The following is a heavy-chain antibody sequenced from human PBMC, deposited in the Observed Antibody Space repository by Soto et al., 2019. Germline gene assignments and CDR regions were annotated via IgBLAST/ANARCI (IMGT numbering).Heavy chain of an antibody. V-gene: IGHV4-59*01. D-gene: IGHD3-10*01. J-gene: IGHJ4*02. CDR2: IYYSGST. CDR1: GGSISSYY. Sequence: SETLSLTCTVSGGSISSYYWSWIRQPPGKGLEWIGYIYYSGSTNYNPSLKSRVTISVDTSKNQFSLKLSSVTAADTAVYYCARAEGDYYGSGSEQWDFDYWGQGTLVTVS. CDR3: ARAEGDYYGSGSEQWDFDY.